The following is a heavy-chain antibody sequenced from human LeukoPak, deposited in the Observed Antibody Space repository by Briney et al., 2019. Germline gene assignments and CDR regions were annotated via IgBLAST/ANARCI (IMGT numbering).Heavy chain of an antibody. CDR2: IDHSGST. D-gene: IGHD3-10*01. CDR3: ARDLRNYYGSGATVNDY. V-gene: IGHV4-34*01. J-gene: IGHJ4*02. CDR1: GGSFSGYY. Sequence: SETLSLTCAVYGGSFSGYYWSWIRQPPGKGLEWIGEIDHSGSTNYNPSLKSRVTISVDTSKNQFSLKLSSVTAADTAVYYCARDLRNYYGSGATVNDYWGQGTLVTVSS.